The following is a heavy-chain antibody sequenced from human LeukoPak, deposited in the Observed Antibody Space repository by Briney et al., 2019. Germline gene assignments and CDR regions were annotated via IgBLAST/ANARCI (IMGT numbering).Heavy chain of an antibody. CDR3: AELGITMIGGV. CDR1: GFTFSSYE. J-gene: IGHJ6*04. CDR2: ISSSGSTI. V-gene: IGHV3-48*03. Sequence: GGSLRLSCAASGFTFSSYEMNWVRQAPGKGLEWVSYISSSGSTIYYAGSVKGRFTISRDNAKDSLYLQMNSLRAEDTAVYYCAELGITMIGGVWGKGTTVTISS. D-gene: IGHD3-10*02.